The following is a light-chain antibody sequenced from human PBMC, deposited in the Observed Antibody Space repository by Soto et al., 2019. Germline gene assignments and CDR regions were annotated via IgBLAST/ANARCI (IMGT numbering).Light chain of an antibody. Sequence: DILMTQSPDSLAVYLGERATINCKSSQSVLYSSNNKNYLAWYQQKPGQPPKLLIYWASTRESGVLDRFSGSGSGTDFTLTISSLQAEDVEVYYCQQYYSTPLTFGGGTKLDIK. V-gene: IGKV4-1*01. CDR1: QSVLYSSNNKNY. CDR2: WAS. CDR3: QQYYSTPLT. J-gene: IGKJ4*01.